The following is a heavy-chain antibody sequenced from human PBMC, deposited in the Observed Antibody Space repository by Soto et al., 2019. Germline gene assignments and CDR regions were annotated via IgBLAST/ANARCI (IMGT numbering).Heavy chain of an antibody. Sequence: PSETLSLTCAVSGGSISSSNWWSWVRQPPGKGLECIGEIYHSGSTNYNPSLKSRVTISVDKSKNQFSLKLSSVTAADTAVYYCARVRTTYYGSGSYLTYYYYGMDVWGQGTTVTVSS. J-gene: IGHJ6*02. D-gene: IGHD3-10*01. CDR2: IYHSGST. CDR1: GGSISSSNW. V-gene: IGHV4-4*02. CDR3: ARVRTTYYGSGSYLTYYYYGMDV.